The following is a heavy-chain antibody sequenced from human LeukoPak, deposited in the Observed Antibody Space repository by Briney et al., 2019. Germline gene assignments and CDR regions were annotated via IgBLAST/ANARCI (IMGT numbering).Heavy chain of an antibody. CDR1: GFTFSSYA. CDR2: ISGSGGST. Sequence: PGGSLRLSCAASGFTFSSYAMSWVRQAPGKGLEWVSAISGSGGSTYYADSVKGRFTISRDNSKNTLYLQMNSLRAEDTAVYYCGGSSWYLTSDAFDIWGKGQWSPSLQ. D-gene: IGHD6-13*01. V-gene: IGHV3-23*01. CDR3: GGSSWYLTSDAFDI. J-gene: IGHJ3*02.